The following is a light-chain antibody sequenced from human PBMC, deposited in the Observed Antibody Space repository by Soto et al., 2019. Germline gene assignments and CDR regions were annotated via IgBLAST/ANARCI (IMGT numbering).Light chain of an antibody. CDR1: SSDVGGFDW. CDR3: CSYAGTRAV. Sequence: QSALTQPPSASGSPGQSVTISCTGSSSDVGGFDWVSWYQQHPGKVPKLMIYDVTKRPSGVPDRFSGSKSGNTASLTVSGLQAGDEADYYCCSYAGTRAVFGTGTKLTVL. V-gene: IGLV2-8*01. CDR2: DVT. J-gene: IGLJ1*01.